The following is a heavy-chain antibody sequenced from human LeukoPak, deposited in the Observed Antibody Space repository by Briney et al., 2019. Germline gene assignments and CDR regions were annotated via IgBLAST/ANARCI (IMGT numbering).Heavy chain of an antibody. Sequence: GGSLRLSCAASGNYWMHWVRQVPGKGLVWVSHINSDGSWTSYADSVKGRFTISKDNAKNTVYLQMNSLRAEDTAVYYCASFYETYWGRGTLVTVSS. CDR2: INSDGSWT. CDR1: GNYW. J-gene: IGHJ4*02. CDR3: ASFYETY. D-gene: IGHD2/OR15-2a*01. V-gene: IGHV3-74*01.